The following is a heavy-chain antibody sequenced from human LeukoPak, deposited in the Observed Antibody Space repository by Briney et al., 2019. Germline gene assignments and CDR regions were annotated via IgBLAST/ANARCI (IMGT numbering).Heavy chain of an antibody. Sequence: GGSLRLSCAASGFTFSSYAMSWVRQAPGKGLEWVSAISGSGGSTDYADSVKGRFTIARDNSKNTLYLQMNSLRAEDTAVYYCARDGGGAENWFDPWGQGTLVTVSS. V-gene: IGHV3-23*01. CDR3: ARDGGGAENWFDP. D-gene: IGHD1-26*01. CDR1: GFTFSSYA. J-gene: IGHJ5*02. CDR2: ISGSGGST.